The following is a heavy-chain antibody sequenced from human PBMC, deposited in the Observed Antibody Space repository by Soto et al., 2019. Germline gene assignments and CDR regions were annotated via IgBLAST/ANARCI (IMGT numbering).Heavy chain of an antibody. Sequence: QLQLRESGPGLVKPSETLSLTCTVSGGSISSSSYYWGWIRQPPGKGLEWIGSIYYSGSTYYNPSLKSRVTISVDTSKNQFSLKLSSVTAADTAVYYCARLTALVVAAADTTKLNWFDPWGQGTLVTVSS. CDR2: IYYSGST. CDR1: GGSISSSSYY. J-gene: IGHJ5*02. CDR3: ARLTALVVAAADTTKLNWFDP. D-gene: IGHD2-15*01. V-gene: IGHV4-39*01.